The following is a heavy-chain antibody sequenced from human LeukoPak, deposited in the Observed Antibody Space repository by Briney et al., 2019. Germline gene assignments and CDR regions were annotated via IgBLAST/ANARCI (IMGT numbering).Heavy chain of an antibody. V-gene: IGHV1-2*02. CDR2: INPKSGGT. Sequence: ASVKVSCKASGYAFTGYYMHWVRQAPGQGLEWMGWINPKSGGTNYAQNFEGRVTMTRDTSISTAYMELSSLRSDDTAVYYCARSDYGGKGAGDNWFDPWGQGTLVTVSS. CDR1: GYAFTGYY. CDR3: ARSDYGGKGAGDNWFDP. D-gene: IGHD4-23*01. J-gene: IGHJ5*02.